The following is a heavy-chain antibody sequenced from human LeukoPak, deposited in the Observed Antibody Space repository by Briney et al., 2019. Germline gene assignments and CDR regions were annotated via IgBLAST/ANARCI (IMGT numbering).Heavy chain of an antibody. V-gene: IGHV3-21*01. CDR2: ISSSSSYI. D-gene: IGHD6-6*01. CDR3: ARIGYSSSSMDY. Sequence: GGSLRLSCAASGFTFSSYSMNWVRQAPGKGLEWVSSISSSSSYIYYADSVKGRFTISRDNAKNSVYLQLTSLRDDDTAVFYCARIGYSSSSMDYWGQGTPVTVSS. CDR1: GFTFSSYS. J-gene: IGHJ4*02.